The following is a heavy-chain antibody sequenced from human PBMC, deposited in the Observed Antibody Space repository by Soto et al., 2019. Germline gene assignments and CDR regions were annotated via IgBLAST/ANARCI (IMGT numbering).Heavy chain of an antibody. V-gene: IGHV4-59*12. CDR2: IYYSGST. J-gene: IGHJ4*02. CDR3: ARGVIH. D-gene: IGHD2-21*01. CDR1: GGSISSYY. Sequence: SETLSLTCTVSGGSISSYYWSWIRQPPGKGLEWIGYIYYSGSTYYNPSLKSRVTISVDTSKDQFSLKLSSVTAADTAVYYCARGVIHWGQGTLVTVSS.